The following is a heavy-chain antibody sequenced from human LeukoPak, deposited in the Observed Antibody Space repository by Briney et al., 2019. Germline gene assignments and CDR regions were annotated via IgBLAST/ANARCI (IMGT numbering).Heavy chain of an antibody. Sequence: GGSLRLSCAVSGITLSNYGMSWVRQAPGKGLEWVAGIRDSGGSTKYADSVKGRFTIARDNRKNTLYLQMNSLRAEDTAVYFCAKRGVVIRVILVGFHKEAYYFESWGQGALVTVSS. V-gene: IGHV3-23*01. D-gene: IGHD3/OR15-3a*01. CDR3: AKRGVVIRVILVGFHKEAYYFES. CDR1: GITLSNYG. CDR2: IRDSGGST. J-gene: IGHJ4*02.